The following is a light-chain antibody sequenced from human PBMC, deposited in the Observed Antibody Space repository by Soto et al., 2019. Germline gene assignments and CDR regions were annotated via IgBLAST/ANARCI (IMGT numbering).Light chain of an antibody. Sequence: EVVLTQSPGTLSLSPGERATLSCRASQSVSNNYLAWYQQKPGQSPKLLTFGSSDRATGIPDRFSDSGSGTDFTLTISSLEPEDFAVYYCQQYGSSPPYTFGQGTKLEIK. CDR3: QQYGSSPPYT. CDR1: QSVSNNY. J-gene: IGKJ2*01. V-gene: IGKV3-20*01. CDR2: GSS.